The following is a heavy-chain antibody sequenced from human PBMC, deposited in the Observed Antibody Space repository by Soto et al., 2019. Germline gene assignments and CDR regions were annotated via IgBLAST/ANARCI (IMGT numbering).Heavy chain of an antibody. CDR1: GYTFTAYY. V-gene: IGHV1-2*02. CDR3: AKESSSGWSPFDS. Sequence: ASVKVSFKASGYTFTAYYIHWVRQAPGQGLQWMGWINPNSGGTIYAQKFQGRVTLTRDTSITTAHMDLSGLRSDDTAIYYCAKESSSGWSPFDSWGQGTLVTVSS. D-gene: IGHD6-19*01. CDR2: INPNSGGT. J-gene: IGHJ4*02.